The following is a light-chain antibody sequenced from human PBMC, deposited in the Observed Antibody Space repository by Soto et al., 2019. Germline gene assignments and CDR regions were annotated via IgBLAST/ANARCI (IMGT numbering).Light chain of an antibody. Sequence: QPVLTQSPSASASLGASVRLTCTLSSGHSSNAIAWQQQQPEKGPRYLMKVNSDGSHSKGDGIPDRFSGSSSGAERYLTISNLQSEDEADYYCQTWGSGFHGVFGGGTKLTVL. CDR3: QTWGSGFHGV. V-gene: IGLV4-69*01. CDR2: VNSDGSH. J-gene: IGLJ3*02. CDR1: SGHSSNA.